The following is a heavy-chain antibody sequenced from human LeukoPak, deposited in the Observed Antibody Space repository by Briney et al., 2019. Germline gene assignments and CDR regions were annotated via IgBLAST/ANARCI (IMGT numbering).Heavy chain of an antibody. CDR1: GFTFSNYG. D-gene: IGHD2-2*01. V-gene: IGHV3-30*02. CDR2: ISSDGSTK. J-gene: IGHJ4*02. CDR3: QPPIQYCSRTDCTGNY. Sequence: PGGSLRLSCAASGFTFSNYGMHWVRQAPGKGLEWVAFISSDGSTKYYADSVKGRFTTSRDNSKNTLYLQMNSLRVEDTAMCYCQPPIQYCSRTDCTGNYWGQGTLVTVSS.